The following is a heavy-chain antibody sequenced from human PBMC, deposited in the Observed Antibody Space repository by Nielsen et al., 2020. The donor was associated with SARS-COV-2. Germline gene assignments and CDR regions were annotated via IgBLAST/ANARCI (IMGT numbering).Heavy chain of an antibody. CDR3: ARPYSGSYNNWFDP. CDR1: GFTFDDYA. Sequence: SLKISCAASGFTFDDYAMHWVRQAPGKGLECVSGISWNSGSIGYADSVKGRFTISRDNSKNTLYLQMNSLRAEDTAVYYCARPYSGSYNNWFDPWGQGTPVTVSS. D-gene: IGHD1-26*01. J-gene: IGHJ5*02. V-gene: IGHV3-9*01. CDR2: ISWNSGSI.